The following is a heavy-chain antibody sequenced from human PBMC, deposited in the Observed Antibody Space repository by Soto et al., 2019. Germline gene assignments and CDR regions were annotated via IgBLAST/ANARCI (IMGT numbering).Heavy chain of an antibody. CDR1: GFTFGDYA. V-gene: IGHV3-49*03. CDR3: TRDEEGRFSDSSLGNDY. CDR2: IRSKAYGGTT. D-gene: IGHD3-16*01. Sequence: EVQLVESGGGLVQPGRSLRLSCTASGFTFGDYAMSWFRQAPGKGLEWVGFIRSKAYGGTTEYAASVKGRFTISRDDSKSIAYLQMNSLKTEDTAVYYCTRDEEGRFSDSSLGNDYWGQGTLVTVSS. J-gene: IGHJ4*02.